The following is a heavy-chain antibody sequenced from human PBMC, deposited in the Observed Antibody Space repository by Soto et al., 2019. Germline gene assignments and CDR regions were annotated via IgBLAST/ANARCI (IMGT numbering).Heavy chain of an antibody. D-gene: IGHD4-17*01. Sequence: QVQLQQWGAGLLKPSETLSLTCAVSGWSFSGYYWSWIRQPPGKGLEWIGEINHSGSTNYNPSLKSGVTISVDTSKNQFSLKPSSVTAADTAVYYGARAYGGNVFDYWGQGTLVTVSS. CDR1: GWSFSGYY. CDR3: ARAYGGNVFDY. J-gene: IGHJ4*02. CDR2: INHSGST. V-gene: IGHV4-34*01.